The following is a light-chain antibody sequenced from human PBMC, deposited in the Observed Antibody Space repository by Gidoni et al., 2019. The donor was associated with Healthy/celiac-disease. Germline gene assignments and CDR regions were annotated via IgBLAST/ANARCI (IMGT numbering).Light chain of an antibody. V-gene: IGKV1-5*01. CDR3: QQYNSYCET. CDR2: DAS. Sequence: DIQLTPSPSTLSASVGDRVTITCRASQSISSWLAWYQQKPGKAPKLLIYDASSLESGVPSRFSGSGSGTEFTLTISSLQPDDFATYYCQQYNSYCETFGQGTKVEIK. J-gene: IGKJ1*01. CDR1: QSISSW.